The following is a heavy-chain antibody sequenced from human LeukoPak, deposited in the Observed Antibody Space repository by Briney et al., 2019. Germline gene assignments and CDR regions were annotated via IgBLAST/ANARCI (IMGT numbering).Heavy chain of an antibody. J-gene: IGHJ3*02. D-gene: IGHD2-2*02. CDR2: ISAGGDFV. CDR1: GFPFSTHS. V-gene: IGHV3-21*01. Sequence: PGGSLRLSCAASGFPFSTHSPNWVRQAPGKGLEWVSSISAGGDFVYYGDSVKGRFTMSRDNAKNTLYLQMNSLRAEDTAVYYCARRVNLGYCSRTSCYTDAFDIWGQGTMVTVSS. CDR3: ARRVNLGYCSRTSCYTDAFDI.